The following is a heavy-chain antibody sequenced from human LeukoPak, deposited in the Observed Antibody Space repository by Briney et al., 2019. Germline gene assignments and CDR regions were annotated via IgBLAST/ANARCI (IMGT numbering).Heavy chain of an antibody. CDR1: GGSISSGGYY. V-gene: IGHV4-30-2*01. D-gene: IGHD6-6*01. CDR3: AREGDSSSSSNWFDP. J-gene: IGHJ5*02. Sequence: SQTLSLTCTVSGGSISSGGYYWSWIRQPPGKGLEWIGYIYHSGSTYYNPSLKSRVTISVDRSKNQFSLKLSSVTAADTAVYYCAREGDSSSSSNWFDPWGQGTLVTASS. CDR2: IYHSGST.